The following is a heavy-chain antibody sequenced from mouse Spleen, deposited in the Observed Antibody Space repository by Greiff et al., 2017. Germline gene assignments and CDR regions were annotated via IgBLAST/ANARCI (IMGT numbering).Heavy chain of an antibody. J-gene: IGHJ1*01. D-gene: IGHD2-14*01. CDR1: GFSLTSYG. CDR3: ARNGDYRYWYFDV. V-gene: IGHV2-2*02. Sequence: QVQLKESGPGLVQPSQSLSITCTVSGFSLTSYGVHWVRQSPGKGLEWLGVIWSGGSTDYNAAFISRLSISKDNSKSQVFFKMNSLQANDTAIYYCARNGDYRYWYFDVWGAGTTVTVSS. CDR2: IWSGGST.